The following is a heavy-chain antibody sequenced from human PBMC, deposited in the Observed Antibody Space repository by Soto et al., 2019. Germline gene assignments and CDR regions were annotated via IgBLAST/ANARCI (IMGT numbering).Heavy chain of an antibody. D-gene: IGHD2-2*01. CDR3: AKDPARVVVPAAIALFDY. CDR2: ISYDGSNK. J-gene: IGHJ4*02. CDR1: GFTFSSYG. Sequence: QVPLVESGGGVVQPGRSLRLSCAASGFTFSSYGMHWVRQAPGKGLEWVAVISYDGSNKYYADSVKGRFTISRDNSKNTLYLQMNSLRAEDTAVYYCAKDPARVVVPAAIALFDYWGQGTLVTVSS. V-gene: IGHV3-30*18.